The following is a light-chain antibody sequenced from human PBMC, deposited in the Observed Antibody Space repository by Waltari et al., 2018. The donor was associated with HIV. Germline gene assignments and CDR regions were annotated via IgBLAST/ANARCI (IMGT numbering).Light chain of an antibody. V-gene: IGLV2-23*02. CDR1: NSYKS. CDR3: CSFTRTSGFAFYV. Sequence: QSALTQPASVSGSPGQSITLPCPGTNSYKSVFSYQHHPGKAPKLLIFEDTKRPSGVSYRFSGYKSGDRASLTISGLQADDEADYYCCSFTRTSGFAFYVFGPGTTVTVL. CDR2: EDT. J-gene: IGLJ1*01.